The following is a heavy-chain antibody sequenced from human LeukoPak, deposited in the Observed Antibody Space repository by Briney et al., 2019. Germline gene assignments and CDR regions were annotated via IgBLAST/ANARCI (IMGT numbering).Heavy chain of an antibody. CDR2: INHSGST. CDR3: ARETRVRTYYYDTSGYDY. D-gene: IGHD3-22*01. CDR1: GGSFSGYY. V-gene: IGHV4-34*01. J-gene: IGHJ4*02. Sequence: SETLSLTCAVYGGSFSGYYWSWIRQPPGKGLEWIGEINHSGSTNYNPSLKSRVTISVDTSKNQFSLKLSSVTAADTAVYYCARETRVRTYYYDTSGYDYWGQGTLVTVSS.